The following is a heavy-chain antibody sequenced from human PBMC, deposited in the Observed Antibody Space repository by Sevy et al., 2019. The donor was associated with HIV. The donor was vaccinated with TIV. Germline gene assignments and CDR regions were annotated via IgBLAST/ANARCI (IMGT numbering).Heavy chain of an antibody. J-gene: IGHJ4*02. D-gene: IGHD6-19*01. CDR1: GASISSSGYY. CDR3: AGPILTYNSGWSYYDY. V-gene: IGHV4-39*01. CDR2: IRYSGET. Sequence: SETLSLTCTVSGASISSSGYYWGLIRQPPGKGLEWIASIRYSGETFYNPSLRSRVTISEDTSKNQFSLQLSPVTAADTAIYFCAGPILTYNSGWSYYDYWGQGTVVTVSS.